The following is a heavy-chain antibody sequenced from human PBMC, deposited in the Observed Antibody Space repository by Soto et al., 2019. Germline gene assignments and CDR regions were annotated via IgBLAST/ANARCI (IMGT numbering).Heavy chain of an antibody. D-gene: IGHD3-16*01. CDR3: SKATSPQGYYMDS. J-gene: IGHJ6*03. CDR2: TYYRSRWYN. Sequence: PSQTLSLTCAISGDSVSSNSAAWNWIRQSPSGGLEWLGRTYYRSRWYNDYAVSVRSRITINPDTSKNQFSLHLNSVTPEDTAVYYFSKATSPQGYYMDSRHKGTTVTVS. V-gene: IGHV6-1*01. CDR1: GDSVSSNSAA.